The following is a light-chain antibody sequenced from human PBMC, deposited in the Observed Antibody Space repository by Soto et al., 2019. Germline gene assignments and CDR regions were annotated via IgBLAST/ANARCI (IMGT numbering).Light chain of an antibody. CDR1: QTVDHAY. Sequence: VLTQSPGTLSLSLGDRATLSCRASQTVDHAYVAWYQQRPGQAPSLLVYGASTRATDVPERFSGSGSGTDFTLNISRLEPEDSAVYYCQQYGNSPWTFGQGTKVEIK. CDR3: QQYGNSPWT. J-gene: IGKJ1*01. CDR2: GAS. V-gene: IGKV3-20*01.